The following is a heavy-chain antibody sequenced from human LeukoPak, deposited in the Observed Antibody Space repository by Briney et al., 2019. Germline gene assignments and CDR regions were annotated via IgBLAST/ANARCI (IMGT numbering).Heavy chain of an antibody. D-gene: IGHD5-12*01. Sequence: GGSLRLSCAASGFTFSTYAMSWVRQAPGKGLEWVAAVRGSGSDTYFADSVKGRFTISRDNSKNTLYLQMNSLRAEDTAIYYCAKTSRGNSGYDSPFDYWGQGTLVTVSS. V-gene: IGHV3-23*01. J-gene: IGHJ4*02. CDR3: AKTSRGNSGYDSPFDY. CDR1: GFTFSTYA. CDR2: VRGSGSDT.